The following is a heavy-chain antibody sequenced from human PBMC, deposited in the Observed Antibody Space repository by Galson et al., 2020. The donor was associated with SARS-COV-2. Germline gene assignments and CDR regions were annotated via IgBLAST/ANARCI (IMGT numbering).Heavy chain of an antibody. CDR2: ISSSGSRT. V-gene: IGHV3-23*01. CDR3: AKHPYDILTGYYLGGGYYFDY. Sequence: GGSLRLSCAASGFTLSSFSMSWVRQAPGTGLEWVASISSSGSRTYYADSVKGRFTISKDSSTNTLFLQMNSLRAEDTAVYYCAKHPYDILTGYYLGGGYYFDYWGQGALVTVSS. CDR1: GFTLSSFS. J-gene: IGHJ4*02. D-gene: IGHD3-9*01.